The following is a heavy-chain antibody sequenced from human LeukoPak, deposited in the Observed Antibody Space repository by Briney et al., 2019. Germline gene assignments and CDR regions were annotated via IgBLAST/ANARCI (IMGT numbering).Heavy chain of an antibody. Sequence: SETLSLTCTVSGGSVSSNNYYWGWIRQPPMKGLEGIGSIYYSGSADYNASLKSRATMFVDTSKNEFSLPLRSATAADTAVYYCARVGDSSGYSVLDSWGQGTLVTVSS. D-gene: IGHD3-22*01. V-gene: IGHV4-39*07. CDR3: ARVGDSSGYSVLDS. CDR1: GGSVSSNNYY. CDR2: IYYSGSA. J-gene: IGHJ4*02.